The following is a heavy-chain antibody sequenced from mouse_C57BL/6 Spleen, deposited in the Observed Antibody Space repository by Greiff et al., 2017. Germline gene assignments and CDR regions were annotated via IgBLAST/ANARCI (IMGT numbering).Heavy chain of an antibody. CDR3: ARGMDYDPAWFAY. V-gene: IGHV1-55*01. D-gene: IGHD2-4*01. J-gene: IGHJ3*01. CDR1: GYTFTSYW. Sequence: QVQLQQPGAELVKPGASVKMSCKASGYTFTSYWITWVKQRPGQGLEWIGDIYPGSGSTNYNEKFKSKATLTVDTSSSTAYMQLSSLTSEDSAVDYCARGMDYDPAWFAYWGQGTLVTVSA. CDR2: IYPGSGST.